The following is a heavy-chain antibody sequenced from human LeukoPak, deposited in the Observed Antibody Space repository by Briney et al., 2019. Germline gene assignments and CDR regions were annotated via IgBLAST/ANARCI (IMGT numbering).Heavy chain of an antibody. Sequence: PGGSLRLSCAVSGLTFRNYRMHWVRQAPGKGLVWVSRINGDGSDISYADSVKGRFTISRDNAKNTLSLQMNSLRAEDTAVYYCAKSTMWSTRPFDYWGQGTLVTVSS. D-gene: IGHD2-2*01. CDR2: INGDGSDI. J-gene: IGHJ4*02. CDR3: AKSTMWSTRPFDY. CDR1: GLTFRNYR. V-gene: IGHV3-74*01.